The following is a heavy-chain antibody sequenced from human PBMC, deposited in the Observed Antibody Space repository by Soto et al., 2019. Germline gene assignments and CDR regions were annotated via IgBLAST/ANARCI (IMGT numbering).Heavy chain of an antibody. D-gene: IGHD6-13*01. CDR3: ARDKVAAADKLDY. CDR2: ISYDGSNK. V-gene: IGHV3-30-3*01. CDR1: GFTFSSYA. J-gene: IGHJ4*02. Sequence: QVQLVESGGGVVQPGRSLRLSCAASGFTFSSYAMHWVRQAPGKGLEWVAVISYDGSNKYYADSVKGRFTISRDNSKNTLYLQMNSLRAEDTAVYYCARDKVAAADKLDYWGQGTLVTVSS.